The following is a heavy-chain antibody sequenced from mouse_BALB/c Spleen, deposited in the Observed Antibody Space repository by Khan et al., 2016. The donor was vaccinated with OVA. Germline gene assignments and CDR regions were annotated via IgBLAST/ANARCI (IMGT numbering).Heavy chain of an antibody. V-gene: IGHV1S136*01. D-gene: IGHD1-1*01. CDR3: ARRDYYGSRSFAY. CDR1: GYTFTSYV. CDR2: INPYNDGT. Sequence: IQLVQSGPELVKPGASVKMSCKASGYTFTSYVMHWVKQKPGQGLEWIGYINPYNDGTKYNEKFKGKATLTSDKSYSTAYMELSSLTSEDSAVYSCARRDYYGSRSFAYWGQGTLVTVSA. J-gene: IGHJ3*01.